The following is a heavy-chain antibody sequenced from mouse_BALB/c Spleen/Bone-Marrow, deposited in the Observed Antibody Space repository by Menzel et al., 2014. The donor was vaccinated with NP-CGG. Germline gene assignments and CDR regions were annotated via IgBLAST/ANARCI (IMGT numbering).Heavy chain of an antibody. Sequence: EVKLMESGGGLVKPGGSLKLSCAASGFTFSDYYMYWVRQTPEKGLEWVATISDGGSYTYYPDSVKGRFTISRDNAKNSLYLQMTSLKSEDTAMYYCARDSYYYGSSYWYFDVWAQGPRSPSPQ. D-gene: IGHD1-1*01. CDR3: ARDSYYYGSSYWYFDV. J-gene: IGHJ1*01. CDR2: ISDGGSYT. CDR1: GFTFSDYY. V-gene: IGHV5-4*02.